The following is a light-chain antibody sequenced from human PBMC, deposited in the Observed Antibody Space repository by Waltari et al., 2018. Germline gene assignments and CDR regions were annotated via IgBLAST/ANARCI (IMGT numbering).Light chain of an antibody. V-gene: IGKV1-NL1*01. CDR1: QGISHS. J-gene: IGKJ1*01. Sequence: DILMTQSPSSLSASVGDRVTITCRASQGISHSLAWYQQKPGKAPKVLLHDASSLESGVPSRVSGSGSGTEFTLTISRLQPEDFATYYCQQYFDFPRTFGQGTRVDIK. CDR3: QQYFDFPRT. CDR2: DAS.